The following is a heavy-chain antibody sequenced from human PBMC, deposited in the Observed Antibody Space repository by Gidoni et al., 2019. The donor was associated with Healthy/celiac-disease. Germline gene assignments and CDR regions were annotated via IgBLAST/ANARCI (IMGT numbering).Heavy chain of an antibody. CDR2: IIPIFGTA. Sequence: QVQLVQSGAEVKKPGSSVKVSCKASGGTFSSYAISWVRQAPGQGLEWMGGIIPIFGTANYAQKFQGRVTITADESTSTAYMELSSLRSEDTAVYYCARDSSYYYDSSGYYPANWLGHFDYWGQGTLVTVSS. CDR3: ARDSSYYYDSSGYYPANWLGHFDY. D-gene: IGHD3-22*01. CDR1: GGTFSSYA. J-gene: IGHJ4*02. V-gene: IGHV1-69*01.